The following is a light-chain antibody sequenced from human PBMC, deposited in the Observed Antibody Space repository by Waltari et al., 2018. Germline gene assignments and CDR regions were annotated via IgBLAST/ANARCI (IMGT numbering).Light chain of an antibody. CDR2: DVS. J-gene: IGLJ1*01. Sequence: QSALTQPASVSASPGQPITTSCTRTSSGMGGYHYVSWFQQHPGKAPKLFIYDVSARPSGVSYRFSGSKSGNTASLTISGLQAEDEADYYCISYTSDTTFVFGAGTKVTVL. V-gene: IGLV2-14*01. CDR3: ISYTSDTTFV. CDR1: SSGMGGYHY.